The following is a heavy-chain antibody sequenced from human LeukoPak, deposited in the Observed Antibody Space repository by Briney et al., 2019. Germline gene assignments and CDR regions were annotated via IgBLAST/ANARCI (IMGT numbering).Heavy chain of an antibody. V-gene: IGHV3-21*01. Sequence: GGSLRLSCAASGFTFSNYNMNWVRQAPGKGLEWVSSISSSSSYMYYADSVKGRFTISRDNAKNSLYLQMNSLRAEDTAVYYCAARGYSYGFDYWGQGTLVTVSS. CDR3: AARGYSYGFDY. D-gene: IGHD5-18*01. CDR2: ISSSSSYM. CDR1: GFTFSNYN. J-gene: IGHJ4*02.